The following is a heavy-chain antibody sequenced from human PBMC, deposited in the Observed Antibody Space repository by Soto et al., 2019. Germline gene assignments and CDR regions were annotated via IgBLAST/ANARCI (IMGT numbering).Heavy chain of an antibody. CDR2: IYYSGST. D-gene: IGHD6-13*01. J-gene: IGHJ4*02. CDR1: GGSISNYY. CDR3: ARRGAAAGTEDY. Sequence: PSETLSLTCTVSGGSISNYYWSWIRQPPGKGLEWIGYIYYSGSTNYNPSLKSRVTMSVDTSKNQFSLNLSSVTAADTAVYYCARRGAAAGTEDYWGQGTLVTVSS. V-gene: IGHV4-59*01.